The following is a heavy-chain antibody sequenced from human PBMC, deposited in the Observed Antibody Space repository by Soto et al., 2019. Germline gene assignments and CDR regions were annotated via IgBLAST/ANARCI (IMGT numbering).Heavy chain of an antibody. V-gene: IGHV1-24*01. D-gene: IGHD6-19*01. CDR2: FDPEDGET. J-gene: IGHJ4*02. CDR3: ATNTVAGSPPLDY. CDR1: GKKRTELS. Sequence: APLKVSCKVSGKKRTELSMHWVRQAPGKGLEWMGGFDPEDGETIYAQKFQGRVTMTEDTSTDTAYMELSSLRSEDTAVYYCATNTVAGSPPLDYWGQGTLVTVSS.